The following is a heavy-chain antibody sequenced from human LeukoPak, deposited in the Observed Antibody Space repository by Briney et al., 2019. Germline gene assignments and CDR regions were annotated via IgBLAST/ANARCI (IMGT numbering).Heavy chain of an antibody. D-gene: IGHD4-17*01. CDR1: GYTFSNYG. Sequence: ASVKVSCKTSGYTFSNYGISWVRQAPGQGLEWMGWISGYNGNTNYVQKFQGRVTMTTDTSTSTAYMELRSLSSDDTAVYYCARDLSLGRHDDGEPFDYWGQGTLVTVSS. J-gene: IGHJ4*02. CDR3: ARDLSLGRHDDGEPFDY. CDR2: ISGYNGNT. V-gene: IGHV1-18*01.